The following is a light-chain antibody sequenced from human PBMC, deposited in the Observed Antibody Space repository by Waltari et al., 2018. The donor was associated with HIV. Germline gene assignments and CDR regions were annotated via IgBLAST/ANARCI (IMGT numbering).Light chain of an antibody. V-gene: IGLV3-21*04. CDR1: NLEIKS. CDR2: DDS. CDR3: QVWDSSSDHWV. Sequence: SYVLTQPPSVSVAPGKTAKIACEGDNLEIKSVHWYQQRPGQAPIPVIDDDSDRPSGIPERFSGSNSGNTATLSITRVEVGDEADYYCQVWDSSSDHWVFGGGTKLTVL. J-gene: IGLJ3*02.